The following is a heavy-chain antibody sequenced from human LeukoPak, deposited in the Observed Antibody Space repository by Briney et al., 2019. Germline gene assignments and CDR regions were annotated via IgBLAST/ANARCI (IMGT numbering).Heavy chain of an antibody. Sequence: GGSLRLSCAASGFTFSSYAMSWVRQAPGKGLEWVSAISGSGGSTYYADSVKGRFTISRDNSKNTLYLQMNSLRAEDTAVYYCARGGYYYDSSGYYYIDYWGQGTLVTVSS. CDR3: ARGGYYYDSSGYYYIDY. CDR2: ISGSGGST. J-gene: IGHJ4*02. CDR1: GFTFSSYA. D-gene: IGHD3-22*01. V-gene: IGHV3-23*01.